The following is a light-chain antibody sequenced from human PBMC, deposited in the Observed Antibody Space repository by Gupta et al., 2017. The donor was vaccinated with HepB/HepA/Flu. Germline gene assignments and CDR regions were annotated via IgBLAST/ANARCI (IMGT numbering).Light chain of an antibody. CDR1: SSNIGDGYE. CDR3: QSYDSSLSGSNV. Sequence: QSVLTPPPSVYGAPGQWVTISRIGSSSNIGDGYELHWYQQLPGTAPKLHIYGTSNRPSGVPDRFSGSKSGTSASLAITGLQAEDEADYCCQSYDSSLSGSNVFGTGTKVTVL. V-gene: IGLV1-40*01. J-gene: IGLJ1*01. CDR2: GTS.